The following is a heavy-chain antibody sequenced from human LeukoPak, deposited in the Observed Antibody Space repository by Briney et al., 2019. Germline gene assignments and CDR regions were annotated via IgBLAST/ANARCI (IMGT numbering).Heavy chain of an antibody. J-gene: IGHJ6*02. CDR1: GYTFTGYY. V-gene: IGHV1-2*02. Sequence: ASVKVSCKASGYTFTGYYMHWVRQAPGQGLEWMGWINPNSGGTNYAQKFQGRVTMTRDTSISTAYMELSRLRSDDTAVYYCARDQGDIVATGRPEKYYYYYGMDVWGQGTTVTVSS. CDR3: ARDQGDIVATGRPEKYYYYYGMDV. D-gene: IGHD5-12*01. CDR2: INPNSGGT.